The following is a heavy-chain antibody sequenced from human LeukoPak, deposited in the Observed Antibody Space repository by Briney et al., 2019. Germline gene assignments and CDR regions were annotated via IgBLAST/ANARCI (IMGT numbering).Heavy chain of an antibody. D-gene: IGHD6-19*01. Sequence: SETLSLTCNVSDATINSGLYFYTWIRRPAGKGLEWIGRVFNSGYTDYKPSLKSRVSISVDTSKSQFSLRLTSVTAADTAVYFCARGNGWSGLDSWGQGILVTVSS. J-gene: IGHJ4*02. CDR2: VFNSGYT. CDR3: ARGNGWSGLDS. CDR1: DATINSGLYF. V-gene: IGHV4-61*02.